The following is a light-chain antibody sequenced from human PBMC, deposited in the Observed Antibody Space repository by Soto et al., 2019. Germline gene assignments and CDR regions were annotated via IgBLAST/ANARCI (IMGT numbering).Light chain of an antibody. Sequence: DIQMTQSPFSLSASVGDRVTITCRASQSISSKLNWYQQKPGKVPKLLIYAASSLQSGVPSRFSGSGSGTDFTLTISSLQPEDFATYYCQQSYRSPPTFGQGTKVDIK. J-gene: IGKJ1*01. CDR1: QSISSK. V-gene: IGKV1-39*01. CDR2: AAS. CDR3: QQSYRSPPT.